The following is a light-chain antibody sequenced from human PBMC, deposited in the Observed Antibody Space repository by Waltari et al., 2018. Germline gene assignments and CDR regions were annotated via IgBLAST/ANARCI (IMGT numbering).Light chain of an antibody. V-gene: IGLV2-8*01. CDR3: SSYAGSNNLV. Sequence: QSALTQPPSASGSPGQSVTISCTGTSSDVGAYDYVSRYQHHPGKAPKLLISGVSKRPSGVPDRFSGSRSGNTASLTVSGLQAEDEADYYCSSYAGSNNLVFGGGTKLTVL. J-gene: IGLJ2*01. CDR2: GVS. CDR1: SSDVGAYDY.